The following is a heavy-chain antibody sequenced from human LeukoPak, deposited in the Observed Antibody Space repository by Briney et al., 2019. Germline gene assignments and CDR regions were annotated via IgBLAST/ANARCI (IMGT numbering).Heavy chain of an antibody. CDR2: IYPGDSDT. CDR1: GYSFTSYW. D-gene: IGHD2-15*01. J-gene: IGHJ4*02. Sequence: GESLKISCQGSGYSFTSYWIAWVRQMPGKGLEWIGIIYPGDSDTRYGPSFQGQVTISVDRSIGTAYLQWSSLKASDTAMYYCARGYCSGGACYLKYYFDYWGRGTLVTVSS. V-gene: IGHV5-51*01. CDR3: ARGYCSGGACYLKYYFDY.